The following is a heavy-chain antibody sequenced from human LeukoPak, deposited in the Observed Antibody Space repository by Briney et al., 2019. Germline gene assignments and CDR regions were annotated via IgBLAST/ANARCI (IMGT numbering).Heavy chain of an antibody. J-gene: IGHJ4*02. D-gene: IGHD1-1*01. CDR2: ISGSGGST. Sequence: GGSLRLSCAASGFTFSSYAMSWVRQAPGKGLEWVSAISGSGGSTYYADSVKGRFTISRDNSKNTLYLQMNSLRAEDTAVYYCAKGISAIREALGTIDYWGQGTLVTVS. V-gene: IGHV3-23*01. CDR1: GFTFSSYA. CDR3: AKGISAIREALGTIDY.